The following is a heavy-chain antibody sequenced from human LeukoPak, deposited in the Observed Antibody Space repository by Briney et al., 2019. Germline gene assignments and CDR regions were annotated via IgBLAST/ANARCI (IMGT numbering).Heavy chain of an antibody. V-gene: IGHV4-59*01. D-gene: IGHD1-26*01. J-gene: IGHJ4*02. CDR1: GGSFSGYY. CDR2: IYYSGST. Sequence: SETLSLTCAVYGGSFSGYYWSWIRQPPGKGLEWIGYIYYSGSTNYNPSLKSRVTISVDTSKNQFSLKLSSVTAADTAVYYCARVPTVGASPDYWGQGTLVTVSS. CDR3: ARVPTVGASPDY.